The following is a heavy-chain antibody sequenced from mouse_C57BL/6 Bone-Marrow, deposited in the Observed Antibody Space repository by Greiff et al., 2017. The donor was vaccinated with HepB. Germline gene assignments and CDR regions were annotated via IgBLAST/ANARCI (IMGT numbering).Heavy chain of an antibody. CDR2: IYPGSGST. J-gene: IGHJ3*01. Sequence: QVQLQQPGAELVKPGASVKMSCKASGYTFTSYWITWVKQRPGQGLAWIGDIYPGSGSTNYNEKFKSKATLTVDTSSSTAYMQLSSLTSEDSAVYYCARRGSSGYGFAYWGQGTLVTVSA. D-gene: IGHD3-2*02. V-gene: IGHV1-55*01. CDR3: ARRGSSGYGFAY. CDR1: GYTFTSYW.